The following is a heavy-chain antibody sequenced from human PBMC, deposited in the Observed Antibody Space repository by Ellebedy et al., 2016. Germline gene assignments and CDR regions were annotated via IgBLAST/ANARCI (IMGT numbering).Heavy chain of an antibody. D-gene: IGHD6-6*01. J-gene: IGHJ4*02. CDR1: GFTFSSYA. Sequence: GESLKISXAASGFTFSSYAMSWVRQAPGKGLEWVSAISGSGGSTYYADSVKGRFTISRDNAKNSLYLQMNSLRDEDTAVYYCARDSSTAAGPVFDYWGQGTLVTVSS. V-gene: IGHV3-23*01. CDR3: ARDSSTAAGPVFDY. CDR2: ISGSGGST.